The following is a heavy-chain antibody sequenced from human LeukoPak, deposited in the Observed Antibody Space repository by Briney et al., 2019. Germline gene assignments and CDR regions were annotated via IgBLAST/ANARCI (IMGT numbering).Heavy chain of an antibody. J-gene: IGHJ2*01. V-gene: IGHV1-2*02. CDR2: INLNSGGT. Sequence: ASVKVSCKASGYTLTAQYIHWVRQAPGQGLEWMGWINLNSGGTNYAQRLQGRVTMTWDTSISTAYLELRGLRYADTAVYYCANDDYGNNTWYFDLWGRGTLVTVSS. CDR1: GYTLTAQY. D-gene: IGHD4-11*01. CDR3: ANDDYGNNTWYFDL.